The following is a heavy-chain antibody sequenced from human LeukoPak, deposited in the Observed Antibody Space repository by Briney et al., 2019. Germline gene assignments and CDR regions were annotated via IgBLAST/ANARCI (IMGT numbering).Heavy chain of an antibody. J-gene: IGHJ6*01. CDR1: GFTFSSYA. D-gene: IGHD2-2*01. Sequence: PGGSLRLSCAASGFTFSSYAMSWVRQAPGKGLEWVSAISGSGGSTYYADSVKGRFTISRDNSKNTLYLQMNSLRAEDMAVYYXXXXXXXYXSSXXXXXXXXXXYY. CDR2: ISGSGGST. CDR3: XXXXXXYXSSXXXXXXXXXXYY. V-gene: IGHV3-23*01.